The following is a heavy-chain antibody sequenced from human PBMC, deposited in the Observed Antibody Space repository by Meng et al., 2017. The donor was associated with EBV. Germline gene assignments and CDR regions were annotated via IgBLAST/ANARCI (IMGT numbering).Heavy chain of an antibody. CDR1: GFTFSGYA. CDR2: ISYDGSNE. CDR3: ARERTGYYAEY. D-gene: IGHD3/OR15-3a*01. V-gene: IGHV3-30-3*01. Sequence: VTLVEAGGGLVQPWCSLRLSCAASGFTFSGYAMRWVRQAPGKGLDWVAFISYDGSNEWYAGSVKGRFTISRDNSKNTLSLQMNSLRPEDTAIYYCARERTGYYAEYWGQGTLVTVSS. J-gene: IGHJ4*02.